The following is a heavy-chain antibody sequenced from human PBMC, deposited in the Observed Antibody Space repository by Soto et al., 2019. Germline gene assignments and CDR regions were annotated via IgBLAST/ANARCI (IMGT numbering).Heavy chain of an antibody. J-gene: IGHJ6*02. CDR2: IKQDGSEK. CDR1: GFTFSSYW. CDR3: ARDPPVGLGAPYYYYYYGMDV. D-gene: IGHD1-26*01. Sequence: GGSLTLSCVASGFTFSSYWMRWVRQAPGKGLEWVANIKQDGSEKYYGDSGKGRFTISRDNAKNSLYLQMNSLSAEDTAVYSCARDPPVGLGAPYYYYYYGMDVWGQGTTVTVSS. V-gene: IGHV3-7*01.